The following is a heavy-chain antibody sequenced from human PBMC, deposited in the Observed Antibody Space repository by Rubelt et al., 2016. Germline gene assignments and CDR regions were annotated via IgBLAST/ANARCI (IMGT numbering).Heavy chain of an antibody. J-gene: IGHJ6*02. D-gene: IGHD2-15*01. Sequence: QLGMRGGGLVQPGGSLRLSCAASGFTFSDYAITWVRQAPGKGLEWVSYISSSSYIYYADSVKGRFTVSRDNAKDLLSLQMNSLSAEDTAVYYCAKVAVVGTARVMDVWGQGTTVTVSS. V-gene: IGHV3-69-1*01. CDR3: AKVAVVGTARVMDV. CDR1: GFTFSDYA. CDR2: ISSSSYI.